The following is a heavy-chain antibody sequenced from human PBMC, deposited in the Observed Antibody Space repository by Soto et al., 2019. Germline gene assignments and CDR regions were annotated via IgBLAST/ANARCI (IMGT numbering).Heavy chain of an antibody. Sequence: SCTTLVSPTQTLTLTCTFSGFSLTTSGVGVGWIRQPPGKALEWLALIYWNDEKRYSPSLQSRLTITKDPSKDQVVLTMTDLDRVGAAASYSAYRRSTAAPFDYGGQGTRVTDSS. CDR3: AYRRSTAAPFDY. V-gene: IGHV2-5*01. CDR1: GFSLTTSGVG. CDR2: IYWNDEK. D-gene: IGHD6-25*01. J-gene: IGHJ4*02.